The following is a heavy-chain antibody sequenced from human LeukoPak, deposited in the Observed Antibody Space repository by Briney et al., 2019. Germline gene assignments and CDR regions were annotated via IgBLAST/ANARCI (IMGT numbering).Heavy chain of an antibody. V-gene: IGHV3-15*01. CDR3: TTPGYCSGGSCYSDY. D-gene: IGHD2-15*01. CDR1: GFTFSNAW. J-gene: IGHJ4*02. Sequence: PGGSLRLSCAASGFTFSNAWMSWVRQAPGKGLEWVGRIKSKTDGGTTDYAAPVKGRFTISRDDSKNTLYLQVNSLKTEDTAVYYCTTPGYCSGGSCYSDYWGQGTLVTVSS. CDR2: IKSKTDGGTT.